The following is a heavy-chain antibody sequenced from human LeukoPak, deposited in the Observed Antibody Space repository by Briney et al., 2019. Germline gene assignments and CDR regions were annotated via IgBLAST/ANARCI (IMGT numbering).Heavy chain of an antibody. D-gene: IGHD3-9*01. CDR2: IRYDGSNK. J-gene: IGHJ3*02. Sequence: GGSLRLSCAASGFTFRSYGMHWVRQAPGKGLEWVAFIRYDGSNKYYAESVKGRFTISRDNPKNTLSLEMNSLRAEDTAVYYCAMGRYFDWLFPGQAFDIWGQGTMVTVSS. V-gene: IGHV3-30*02. CDR3: AMGRYFDWLFPGQAFDI. CDR1: GFTFRSYG.